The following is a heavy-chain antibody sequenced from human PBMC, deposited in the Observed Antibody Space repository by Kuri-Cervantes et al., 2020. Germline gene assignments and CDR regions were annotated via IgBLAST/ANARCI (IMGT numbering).Heavy chain of an antibody. D-gene: IGHD4-17*01. CDR3: ARCPYYGPNHLGPDY. Sequence: ESLKISCAVYGGSFSGYYWSWIRQPPGKGLEWIGSIYYSGSTYYNPSLKSRVTISVDTSKNQFSLKLSSVTAADTAVYYCARCPYYGPNHLGPDYWGQGTLVTVSS. CDR1: GGSFSGYY. J-gene: IGHJ4*02. V-gene: IGHV4-34*01. CDR2: IYYSGST.